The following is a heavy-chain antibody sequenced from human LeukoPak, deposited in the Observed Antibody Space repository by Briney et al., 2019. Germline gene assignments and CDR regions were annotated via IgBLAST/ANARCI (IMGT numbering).Heavy chain of an antibody. J-gene: IGHJ4*02. V-gene: IGHV3-48*03. CDR3: ARVPGSSGWNYYFDY. D-gene: IGHD6-19*01. CDR1: GVTFSSYE. Sequence: GGSLRLSCAASGVTFSSYEMTWVRQAPGKGLEWVSYISSSGNSVHYADSVKGRFTISRDNTKNSLYLQMNSLRAEDTAVYYCARVPGSSGWNYYFDYWGQGTLVTVPS. CDR2: ISSSGNSV.